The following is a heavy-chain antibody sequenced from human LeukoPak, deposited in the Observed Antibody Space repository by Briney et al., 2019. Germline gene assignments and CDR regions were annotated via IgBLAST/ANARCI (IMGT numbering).Heavy chain of an antibody. Sequence: SETLSLTCSVSGGSIKGGGFFWNWVRQHPGKGLEWIGHIYYSGSTSYNPSVKSRVPISVDTSKNQFSLKLPSVTAADTAMYYCARDHGRSYNYGSDALDIWGQGTLVIVSA. J-gene: IGHJ3*02. CDR2: IYYSGST. V-gene: IGHV4-31*03. CDR3: ARDHGRSYNYGSDALDI. D-gene: IGHD5-18*01. CDR1: GGSIKGGGFF.